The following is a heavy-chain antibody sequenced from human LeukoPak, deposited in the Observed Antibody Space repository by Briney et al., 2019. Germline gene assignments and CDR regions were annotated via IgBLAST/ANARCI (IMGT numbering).Heavy chain of an antibody. CDR2: IYYSGST. CDR1: GGSISSSSYY. CDR3: ASLMSPPANCYYYYYMDV. V-gene: IGHV4-39*01. Sequence: SETLSLTCTVSGGSISSSSYYWGRIRQPPGKGLEWIGSIYYSGSTYYNPSLKSRVTISVDTSKNQFSLKLSSVTAADTAVYYCASLMSPPANCYYYYYMDVWGKGTTVTVSS. D-gene: IGHD3-9*01. J-gene: IGHJ6*03.